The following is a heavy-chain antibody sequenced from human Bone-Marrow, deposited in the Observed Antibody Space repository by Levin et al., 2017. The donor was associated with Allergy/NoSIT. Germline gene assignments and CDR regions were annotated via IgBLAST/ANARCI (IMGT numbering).Heavy chain of an antibody. Sequence: KVSCEGSGYSFSDFWISWVRQIPGKGLEWMGKIDPSDSYTNYNPSFRGHVTISADKSISTAYLQWSSLKASDTAMYYCARSLAYSSSSVESDYWGQGSLVTVSS. CDR2: IDPSDSYT. CDR3: ARSLAYSSSSVESDY. V-gene: IGHV5-10-1*01. D-gene: IGHD6-6*01. CDR1: GYSFSDFW. J-gene: IGHJ4*02.